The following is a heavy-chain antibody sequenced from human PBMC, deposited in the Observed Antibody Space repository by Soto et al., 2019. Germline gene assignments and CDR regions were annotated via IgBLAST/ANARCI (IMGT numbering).Heavy chain of an antibody. D-gene: IGHD6-6*01. CDR3: VGGIAARPLDY. V-gene: IGHV4-4*07. J-gene: IGHJ4*02. CDR2: IYTSGST. Sequence: PSETLSLTCTVSGGSISSYYWSWIRQPAGKGLEWIGRIYTSGSTNYNPSLKSRVTMSVDTSKNQFSLKLSPVTAADTAVYYCVGGIAARPLDYWGQGTLVTVSS. CDR1: GGSISSYY.